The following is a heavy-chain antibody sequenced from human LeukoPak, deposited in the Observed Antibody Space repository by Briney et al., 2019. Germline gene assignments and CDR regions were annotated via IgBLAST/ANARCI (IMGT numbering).Heavy chain of an antibody. Sequence: SETLSLTCTVSGGSISSYYWSWIRQPPGKGLEWIGYIYYSGSINFNPSLKSRVTISVDTSKNQFSLKLSSVTAADTAVYYCAPRPGHGIDYWGQGTLVTVSS. CDR1: GGSISSYY. CDR2: IYYSGSI. J-gene: IGHJ4*02. V-gene: IGHV4-59*08. D-gene: IGHD1-14*01. CDR3: APRPGHGIDY.